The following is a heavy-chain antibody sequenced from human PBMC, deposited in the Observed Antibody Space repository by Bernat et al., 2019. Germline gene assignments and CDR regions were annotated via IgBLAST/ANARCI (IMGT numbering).Heavy chain of an antibody. CDR1: GWSLSDYY. Sequence: QVQLQQWGAGLLKPSETLSLTCAFYGWSLSDYYWSWVRQPPGKGLEWIGEISHSGSTNYNPSLKSRVTVSVDTSKNQFSLKLTSVTAADTAVYYCAGGPTLVTTMEDWGQGTLVSVAS. CDR2: ISHSGST. V-gene: IGHV4-34*01. J-gene: IGHJ4*02. CDR3: AGGPTLVTTMED. D-gene: IGHD4-11*01.